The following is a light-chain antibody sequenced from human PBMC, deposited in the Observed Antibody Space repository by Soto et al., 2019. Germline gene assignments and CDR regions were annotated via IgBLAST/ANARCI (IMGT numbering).Light chain of an antibody. CDR3: HQYGSSPRT. CDR2: GAS. J-gene: IGKJ1*01. Sequence: ENVLTQSPGTLSLSPGERATLSCRASQSVSSSYLAWYQQKPGQAPRLLIYGASSRATGIPDRFSGSGSGTDFTLTISRLEPEYFAVYYCHQYGSSPRTFGQGTKVEIK. CDR1: QSVSSSY. V-gene: IGKV3-20*01.